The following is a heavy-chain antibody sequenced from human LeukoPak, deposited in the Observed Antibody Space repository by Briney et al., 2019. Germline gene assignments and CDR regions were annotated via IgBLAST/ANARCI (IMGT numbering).Heavy chain of an antibody. J-gene: IGHJ6*03. CDR1: GGSFSGYY. D-gene: IGHD3-10*01. CDR2: INHSGST. V-gene: IGHV4-34*01. Sequence: SETLSLTCAVYGGSFSGYYWSWIRQPPGKGLEWIGEINHSGSTNYNPSLKSRVTISVDTSKNQFSLKLSSVTAAGTAVYYCARRGITMVRGVISDYYYYYYVDVWGKGTTVTVSS. CDR3: ARRGITMVRGVISDYYYYYYVDV.